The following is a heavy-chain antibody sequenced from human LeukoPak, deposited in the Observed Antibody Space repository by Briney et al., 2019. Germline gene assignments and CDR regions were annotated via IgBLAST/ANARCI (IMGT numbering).Heavy chain of an antibody. Sequence: SETLSLTCTVSGGSISSGGYYWSWIRQHPGKGLEWIGYIYYSGSTYYNPSLKSRVTISVDTSKNQFSLKLSSVTAADTAVYYCARGSYYYDSSGYFDYWGQGTLVTVSS. CDR1: GGSISSGGYY. D-gene: IGHD3-22*01. CDR2: IYYSGST. J-gene: IGHJ4*02. V-gene: IGHV4-31*03. CDR3: ARGSYYYDSSGYFDY.